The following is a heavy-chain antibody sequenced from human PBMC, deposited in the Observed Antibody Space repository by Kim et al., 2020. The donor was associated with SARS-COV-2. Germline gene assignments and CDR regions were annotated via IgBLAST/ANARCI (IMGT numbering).Heavy chain of an antibody. Sequence: GGSLRLSCAASGFTFSNYAMSWFRQAPGKGLEWVSAISGSGGDTYHADSVKGRFTISRDNSKNTLYLQMNSLRAEDTAMYYCTKDVGEYSSSSTSKWFDPWGQGTLVIVSS. CDR3: TKDVGEYSSSSTSKWFDP. V-gene: IGHV3-23*01. CDR2: ISGSGGDT. J-gene: IGHJ5*02. D-gene: IGHD6-6*01. CDR1: GFTFSNYA.